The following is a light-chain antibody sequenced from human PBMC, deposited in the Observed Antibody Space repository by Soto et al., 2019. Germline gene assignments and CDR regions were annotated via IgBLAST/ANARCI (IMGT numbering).Light chain of an antibody. CDR2: ASS. J-gene: IGKJ1*01. CDR1: ENVRTF. CDR3: HHQHHRPPWT. Sequence: EVVLTQSPATLSLSPGERATLSCRASENVRTFLDWYQQKPGQAPRLLIYASSNRATGIPARFSGSGSGTDLALTLSIIELEDVAVYFYHHQHHRPPWTFGQGTKVEIK. V-gene: IGKV3-11*01.